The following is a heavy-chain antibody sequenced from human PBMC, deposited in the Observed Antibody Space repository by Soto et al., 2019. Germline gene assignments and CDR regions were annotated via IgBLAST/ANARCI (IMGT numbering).Heavy chain of an antibody. Sequence: QVQLQESGPGLVKPSETLSLTCTVSGGSISSYYWSWIRQPPGKGLEWIGYIYYSGLTNYNPSLKSRVTISVDTSKKQFSLKLSPVTPADTAVYYCARGEEWVAMPSGYWAQGTLVTVSS. CDR3: ARGEEWVAMPSGY. J-gene: IGHJ4*02. CDR2: IYYSGLT. CDR1: GGSISSYY. V-gene: IGHV4-59*01. D-gene: IGHD2-2*01.